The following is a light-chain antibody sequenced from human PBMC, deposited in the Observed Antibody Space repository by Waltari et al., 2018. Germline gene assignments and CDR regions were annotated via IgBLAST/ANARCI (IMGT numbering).Light chain of an antibody. V-gene: IGKV1-39*01. CDR2: GAS. CDR3: QQSFSSPWT. Sequence: DIQMTQSPSSLSASVGDTVTVPCRASQNIRTYLNWYQQKTAKAPKLLIYGASTLQRGVPSRFRGSASGTEFTLTVTNLQPDDFATYFCQQSFSSPWTFGQGTTVNI. J-gene: IGKJ1*01. CDR1: QNIRTY.